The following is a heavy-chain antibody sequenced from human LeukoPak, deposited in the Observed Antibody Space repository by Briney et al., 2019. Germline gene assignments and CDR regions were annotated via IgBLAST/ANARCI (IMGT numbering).Heavy chain of an antibody. V-gene: IGHV4-4*07. CDR3: ARRSIVATVFDAFDT. CDR1: GGSISSYY. D-gene: IGHD5-12*01. Sequence: SETLSLTCTVSGGSISSYYWSWIRQPAGKGLEWIGRIYTSGSTNYNPSLKSRVTMSVDTSKNQFSLKLSSVTAADTAVYYCARRSIVATVFDAFDTWGQGTMVTVSS. J-gene: IGHJ3*02. CDR2: IYTSGST.